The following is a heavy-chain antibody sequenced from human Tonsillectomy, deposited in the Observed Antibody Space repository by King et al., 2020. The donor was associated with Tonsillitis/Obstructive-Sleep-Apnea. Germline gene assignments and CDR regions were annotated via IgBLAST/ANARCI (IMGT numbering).Heavy chain of an antibody. V-gene: IGHV4-59*08. CDR2: IYYSGST. CDR3: ARLPGGCSGCARLEYYYYGMDF. J-gene: IGHJ6*02. D-gene: IGHD6-19*01. Sequence: QLQESGPGLVKPSETLSLTCTVPGGSISSFYWSWIRQPPGKGLEWIGYIYYSGSTNYNPSLKSRVTLSVDTSKNQISLKLSSVTAADTAVYYCARLPGGCSGCARLEYYYYGMDFWGQGTTVTVSS. CDR1: GGSISSFY.